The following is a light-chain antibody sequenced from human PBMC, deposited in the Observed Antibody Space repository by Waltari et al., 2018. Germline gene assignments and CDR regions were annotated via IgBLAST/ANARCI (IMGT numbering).Light chain of an antibody. CDR2: DVN. J-gene: IGLJ1*01. Sequence: QSALTQPASVSGSPGQSITIPCTGTSSDVGGYNYVGWYQKHPGKAPKLIIYDVNNWPSGFSNRFSGSKSGNTASLTISGLQAEDEADYFCSSFTSTHTYVFGSGTKVNVL. V-gene: IGLV2-14*03. CDR1: SSDVGGYNY. CDR3: SSFTSTHTYV.